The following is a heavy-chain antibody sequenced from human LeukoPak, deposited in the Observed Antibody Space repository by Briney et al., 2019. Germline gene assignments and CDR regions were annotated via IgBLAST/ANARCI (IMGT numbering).Heavy chain of an antibody. CDR2: IYYSGST. J-gene: IGHJ4*02. CDR3: ARGGYGGIPIDY. V-gene: IGHV4-61*05. Sequence: PSETLSLTCTVSGGSISSSSYYWGWIRQPPGKGLEWIGYIYYSGSTNYNPSLKSRVTISVDTSKNQSSLKLSSVTAADTAVYYGARGGYGGIPIDYWGQGPLVTVSS. D-gene: IGHD4-23*01. CDR1: GGSISSSSYY.